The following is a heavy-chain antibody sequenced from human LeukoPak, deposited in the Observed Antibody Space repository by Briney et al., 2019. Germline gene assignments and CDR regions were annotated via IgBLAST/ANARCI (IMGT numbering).Heavy chain of an antibody. D-gene: IGHD3-16*01. V-gene: IGHV3-23*01. Sequence: GGSLRLSCAASGFTFSSYAMSWVRQAPGKGLGWVSAVSGSGGTTYYADSVKGRFTISRDNAKNSLYLQMNSLRAEDTALYYCAKDFHRLGEFDAFDIWGQGTMVTVSS. CDR3: AKDFHRLGEFDAFDI. J-gene: IGHJ3*02. CDR2: VSGSGGTT. CDR1: GFTFSSYA.